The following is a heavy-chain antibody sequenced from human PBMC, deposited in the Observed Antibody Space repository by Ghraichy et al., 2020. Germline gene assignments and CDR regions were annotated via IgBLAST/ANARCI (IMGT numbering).Heavy chain of an antibody. D-gene: IGHD6-19*01. J-gene: IGHJ4*02. CDR1: GFTFSSYW. V-gene: IGHV3-7*04. Sequence: GESLNISCTASGFTFSSYWMSWVRQAPGKGLEWVANIHQDVIEKYSVESVKGRFTISRDNAKNSLYLQMNSLRVEDTAVYYCARGPSKYSSVIHYWGQGTLVTVSS. CDR2: IHQDVIEK. CDR3: ARGPSKYSSVIHY.